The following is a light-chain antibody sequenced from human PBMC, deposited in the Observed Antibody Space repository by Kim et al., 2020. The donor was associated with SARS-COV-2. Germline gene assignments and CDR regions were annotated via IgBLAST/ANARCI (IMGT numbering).Light chain of an antibody. V-gene: IGLV2-14*03. Sequence: QSITISCTGTRSDVGGYNYVSWYLQHPGKPPKLIIYDVNNRPSGISNRFSGSKSGNTASLTISGLQAEDEADYYCSSYASSISWVFGGGTKVTVL. CDR1: RSDVGGYNY. CDR3: SSYASSISWV. J-gene: IGLJ3*02. CDR2: DVN.